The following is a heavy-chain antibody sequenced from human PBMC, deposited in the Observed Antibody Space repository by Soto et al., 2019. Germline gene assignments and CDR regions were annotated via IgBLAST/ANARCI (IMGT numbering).Heavy chain of an antibody. CDR3: SLQLDSVTPDDTAVYYCARLIGDSWLDS. V-gene: IGHV3-15*07. CDR2: IKSKTDGGTT. D-gene: IGHD6-13*01. CDR1: GFTFSNAW. J-gene: IGHJ5*01. Sequence: PGGSLRLSCAASGFTFSNAWMNWVRQAPGKGLEWVGRIKSKTDGGTTDYAAPVKGRFTISRDDSKNTLYLQMNSLKTEDTSNNQLSLQLDSVTPDDTAVYYCARLIGDSWLDSWGQGTLVTVSS.